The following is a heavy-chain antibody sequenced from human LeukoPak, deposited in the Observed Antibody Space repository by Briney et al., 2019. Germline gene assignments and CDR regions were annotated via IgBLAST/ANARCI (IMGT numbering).Heavy chain of an antibody. D-gene: IGHD2-15*01. CDR1: GGTFSSYA. CDR3: ASGKDIVVVVAADKAAEYFQH. Sequence: AVKVSCKASGGTFSSYAISWVRQAPGQGLEWMGGIIPIFGTANYAQKFQGRVTITTDESTSTAYMELSSLRSEDTAVYYCASGKDIVVVVAADKAAEYFQHWGQGTLVIVSS. CDR2: IIPIFGTA. J-gene: IGHJ1*01. V-gene: IGHV1-69*05.